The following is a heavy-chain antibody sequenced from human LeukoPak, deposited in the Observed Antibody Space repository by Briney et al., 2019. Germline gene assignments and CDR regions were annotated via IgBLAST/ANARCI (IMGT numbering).Heavy chain of an antibody. CDR1: GGSISSSSYY. Sequence: PSETLSLTCTVSGGSISSSSYYWSWIRQPPGKGLEWIGYIYYSGSTNYNPSLKSRVTISVDTSKNQFSLKLSSVTAADTAVYYCARDRSGWLGLFDYWDQGTLVTVSS. J-gene: IGHJ4*02. CDR2: IYYSGST. CDR3: ARDRSGWLGLFDY. V-gene: IGHV4-61*01. D-gene: IGHD6-19*01.